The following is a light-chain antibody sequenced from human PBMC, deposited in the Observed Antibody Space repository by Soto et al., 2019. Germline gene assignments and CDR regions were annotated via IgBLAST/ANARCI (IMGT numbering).Light chain of an antibody. CDR3: QQYGRSPPRT. Sequence: EIVLTQSPGTLSLSPGERATLSCRASQSVSSSYLAWYQQKPGQAPRLLIYGASSRATGIPDRFSGSGSGTDFTLTISRLEPEDFAVCYCQQYGRSPPRTFGQGTKLEIK. J-gene: IGKJ2*01. CDR2: GAS. CDR1: QSVSSSY. V-gene: IGKV3-20*01.